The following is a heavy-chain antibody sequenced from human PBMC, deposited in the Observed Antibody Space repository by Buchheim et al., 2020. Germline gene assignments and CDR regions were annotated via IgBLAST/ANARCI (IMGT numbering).Heavy chain of an antibody. V-gene: IGHV4-34*01. CDR3: ARLLYDFWSGYYTAYYYYMDV. Sequence: QVQLQQWGAGLLKPSETLSLTCAVYGGSFSGYYWSWIRQPPGKGLEWIGEINHSGSTNYNPSLKSRVTISVETSKNQFSLKLSSVTAADTAVYYCARLLYDFWSGYYTAYYYYMDVWGKGTT. CDR1: GGSFSGYY. D-gene: IGHD3-3*01. CDR2: INHSGST. J-gene: IGHJ6*03.